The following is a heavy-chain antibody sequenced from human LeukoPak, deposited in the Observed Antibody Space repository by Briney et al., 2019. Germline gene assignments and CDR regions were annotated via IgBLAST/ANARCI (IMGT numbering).Heavy chain of an antibody. CDR1: GFTFSSYW. V-gene: IGHV3-74*01. CDR2: INSDGSST. D-gene: IGHD5-12*01. J-gene: IGHJ4*02. Sequence: GGSLRHSCAASGFTFSSYWMHWVRQAPGKGLVWVSRINSDGSSTSYADSVKGRFTISRDNAKNTLYLQMNSLRAEDTAVYYCARVITYSGYDRFDYWGQGTLVTVSS. CDR3: ARVITYSGYDRFDY.